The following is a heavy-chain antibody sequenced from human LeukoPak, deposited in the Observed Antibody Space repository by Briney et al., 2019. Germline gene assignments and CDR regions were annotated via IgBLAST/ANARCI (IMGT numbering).Heavy chain of an antibody. D-gene: IGHD1-26*01. Sequence: PGGSLRLSCAASGFTFSSYAMSWVRQAPGKGLEWVSAISGSGGSTYYADSVKGRFTISRDNSKNTLYLQMNSLRAEDTAVYYCARDGRLRPTYYYYGMDVWGQGTTVTVSS. CDR1: GFTFSSYA. CDR2: ISGSGGST. V-gene: IGHV3-23*01. CDR3: ARDGRLRPTYYYYGMDV. J-gene: IGHJ6*02.